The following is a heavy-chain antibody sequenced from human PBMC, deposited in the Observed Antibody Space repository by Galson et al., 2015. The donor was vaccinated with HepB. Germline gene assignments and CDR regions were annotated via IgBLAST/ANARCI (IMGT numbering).Heavy chain of an antibody. V-gene: IGHV3-64D*06. CDR1: GLSFSKYA. CDR3: VKDGNPWIYDTAVY. D-gene: IGHD3-22*01. CDR2: ISSNGGST. Sequence: SLRLSCAASGLSFSKYAMYWVRQAPGKGLQYVSAISSNGGSTYYADSVKGRSTISRDNSRNTLYLQVTSLRPDDTAIYYCVKDGNPWIYDTAVYWGQGTLVTVS. J-gene: IGHJ4*02.